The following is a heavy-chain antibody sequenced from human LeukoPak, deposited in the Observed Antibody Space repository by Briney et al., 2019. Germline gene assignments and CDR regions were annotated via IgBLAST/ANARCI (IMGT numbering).Heavy chain of an antibody. D-gene: IGHD3-16*02. CDR2: SIPIFGTA. Sequence: GASVKVSCKASGGTFSSYAISWVRQAAGQGREWVGGSIPIFGTANYAQKFQGRVTITADRSTSTAYMELSRLRSEDTAVYYCASGEPYDYVWGSYRYNWFDPWGQGTLVTVSS. V-gene: IGHV1-69*06. J-gene: IGHJ5*02. CDR1: GGTFSSYA. CDR3: ASGEPYDYVWGSYRYNWFDP.